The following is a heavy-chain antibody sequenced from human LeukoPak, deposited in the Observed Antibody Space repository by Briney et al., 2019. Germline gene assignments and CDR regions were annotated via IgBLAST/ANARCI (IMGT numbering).Heavy chain of an antibody. CDR3: ARDGGQWELLDY. Sequence: GGSLRLSCAASGFTFSSYAMSWVRQAPGTGLEWVSAISGSGGSTYYADSVKGRFTISRDNSKNSLYLQMNSLRDEDTAVYYCARDGGQWELLDYWGQGTLVTVSS. D-gene: IGHD1-26*01. CDR2: ISGSGGST. V-gene: IGHV3-23*01. J-gene: IGHJ4*02. CDR1: GFTFSSYA.